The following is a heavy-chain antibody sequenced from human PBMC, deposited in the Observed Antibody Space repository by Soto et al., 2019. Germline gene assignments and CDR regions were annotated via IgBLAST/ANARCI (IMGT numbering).Heavy chain of an antibody. J-gene: IGHJ4*02. CDR3: VRRYGATFDY. V-gene: IGHV4-59*01. D-gene: IGHD1-26*01. CDR2: IYYSGST. Sequence: PSETLSLTCTVSGGSISSYYWSWIRQPPGRGLEWIGYIYYSGSTNYNPSLKSRVIISVDTSKNQFSLKLSSVTAADTAVYYCVRRYGATFDYWGQGTLVTVSS. CDR1: GGSISSYY.